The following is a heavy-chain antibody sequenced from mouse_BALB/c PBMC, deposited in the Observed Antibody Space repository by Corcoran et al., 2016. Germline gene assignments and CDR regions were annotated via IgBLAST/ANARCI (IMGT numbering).Heavy chain of an antibody. D-gene: IGHD3-1*01. J-gene: IGHJ4*01. CDR2: INTYTGEP. CDR1: GCNFTNYG. Sequence: QIQLVQAGPEQKKPGATVKISCKASGCNFTNYGMNWVKQAPGKGLKWMGWINTYTGEPTYADDFKGRFAVSLETSASTAYLQINNRKNEDTATYVCARSGGSVYAMDYWGQGTSVTVSS. CDR3: ARSGGSVYAMDY. V-gene: IGHV9-3-1*01.